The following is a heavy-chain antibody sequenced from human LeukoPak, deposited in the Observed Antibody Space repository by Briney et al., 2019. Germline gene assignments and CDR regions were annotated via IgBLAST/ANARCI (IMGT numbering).Heavy chain of an antibody. CDR1: GYSISSGYY. CDR3: ARVTFDSSGSLPYYFDY. CDR2: IYHSGST. J-gene: IGHJ4*02. Sequence: SETLSLTCTVSGYSISSGYYWGWIRQPPGKGLEWIGSIYHSGSTYYNPSLKSRVPISVDTSKNQFSLKLSSVTAADTAVYYCARVTFDSSGSLPYYFDYWGQGTLVTVSP. V-gene: IGHV4-38-2*02. D-gene: IGHD3-22*01.